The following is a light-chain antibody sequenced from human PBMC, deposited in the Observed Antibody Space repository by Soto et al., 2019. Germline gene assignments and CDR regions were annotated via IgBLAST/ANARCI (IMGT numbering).Light chain of an antibody. CDR2: GAS. CDR1: QSVSSSY. CDR3: QQYGRSPET. J-gene: IGKJ1*01. V-gene: IGKV3-20*01. Sequence: EIVLTQSPGTLSLSPGVRATLSCRASQSVSSSYLAWYQQKPGQAPRLLIYGASSRATGIPDRFSGSGSGTDFTLTIRRLEPEDFAVYYCQQYGRSPETCGRGTDVEIK.